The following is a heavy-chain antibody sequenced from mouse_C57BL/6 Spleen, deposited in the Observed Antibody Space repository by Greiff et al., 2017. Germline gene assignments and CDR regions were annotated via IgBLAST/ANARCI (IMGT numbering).Heavy chain of an antibody. CDR2: LNPSSGYT. Sequence: VQLQQSGAELARPGASVKMSCKASGYTFTSYTMHWVKQRPGQGLEWIGYLNPSSGYTKYNQKFKDKATLTADKSSSTAYMQLSSLTSEDSAVYYCARGNFIYYYGSSPHYCDYWGQGTTLTVSS. CDR3: ARGNFIYYYGSSPHYCDY. CDR1: GYTFTSYT. D-gene: IGHD1-1*01. J-gene: IGHJ2*01. V-gene: IGHV1-4*01.